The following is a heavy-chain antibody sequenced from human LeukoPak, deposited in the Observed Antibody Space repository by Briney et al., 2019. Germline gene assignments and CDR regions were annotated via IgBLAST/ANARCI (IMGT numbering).Heavy chain of an antibody. CDR3: ARAGAYGSGSYFGFTTSYYFDY. CDR2: INPSGGST. V-gene: IGHV1-46*01. Sequence: ASVKVSFKASGYTFTSYYMHWVRQAPGQGLEWMGIINPSGGSTSYAQKFQGRVTMTRDTSTSTVYMELSSLRSEDTAVYYCARAGAYGSGSYFGFTTSYYFDYWGQGTLVTVSS. J-gene: IGHJ4*02. CDR1: GYTFTSYY. D-gene: IGHD3-10*01.